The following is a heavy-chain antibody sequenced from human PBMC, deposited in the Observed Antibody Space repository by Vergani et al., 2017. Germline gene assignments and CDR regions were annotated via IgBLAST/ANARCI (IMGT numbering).Heavy chain of an antibody. J-gene: IGHJ4*02. Sequence: QVQLVQSGAEVKKPGSSVKVSCKASGGTFSSYAISWVRQAPGQGLEWMGGISPIFGKANYAQKFQGRVTITADESTSTAYMELSSLRSEDTAVYYCASPAETFDWLSMGDYWGQGTLVTVSS. CDR2: ISPIFGKA. V-gene: IGHV1-69*01. D-gene: IGHD3-9*01. CDR3: ASPAETFDWLSMGDY. CDR1: GGTFSSYA.